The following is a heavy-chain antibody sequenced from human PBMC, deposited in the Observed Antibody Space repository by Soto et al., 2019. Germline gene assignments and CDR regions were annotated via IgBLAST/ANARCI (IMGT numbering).Heavy chain of an antibody. CDR3: ARVPQYYYDSSGYSKDY. CDR2: IYYSGST. D-gene: IGHD3-22*01. Sequence: SETLSLTCTVSGGSINSGDYHWSWIRQSPGKGLEWIGAIYYSGSTNYNPSLKSRVTISVDTSKNQFSLKLSSVTAADTAVYYCARVPQYYYDSSGYSKDYWGQGTLVTVSS. J-gene: IGHJ4*02. CDR1: GGSINSGDYH. V-gene: IGHV4-61*08.